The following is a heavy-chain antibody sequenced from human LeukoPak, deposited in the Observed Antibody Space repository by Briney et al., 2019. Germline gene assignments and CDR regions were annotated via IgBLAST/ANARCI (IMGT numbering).Heavy chain of an antibody. D-gene: IGHD1-26*01. CDR1: GFTFSAHY. CDR2: IRTKGLSYST. V-gene: IGHV3-72*01. J-gene: IGHJ5*02. Sequence: GGSLRLSCAASGFTFSAHYMDRVRQAPGKGLEWLGRIRTKGLSYSTEYVASVRGRFSISRDDSSKFVYLQMNGLRTEDTAVYYCARGTIVAAIPDLWGQGTLVSVSA. CDR3: ARGTIVAAIPDL.